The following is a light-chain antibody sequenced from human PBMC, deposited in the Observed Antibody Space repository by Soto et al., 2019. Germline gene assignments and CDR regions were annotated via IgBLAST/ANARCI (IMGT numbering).Light chain of an antibody. J-gene: IGKJ5*01. Sequence: EIVLTQSPATLSLSPGERATLSCGASQSVSSSYLAWYQQKPGLAPRLLIYDASSRATGIPDRFSGSGSGTYFTLTISRLEPEDFAVYYFQQYGSSPAITFGQGTRLEIK. V-gene: IGKV3D-20*01. CDR1: QSVSSSY. CDR3: QQYGSSPAIT. CDR2: DAS.